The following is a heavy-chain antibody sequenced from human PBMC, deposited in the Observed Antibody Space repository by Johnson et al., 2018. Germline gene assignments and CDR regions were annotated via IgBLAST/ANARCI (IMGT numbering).Heavy chain of an antibody. CDR1: GVTFSSYA. D-gene: IGHD6-13*01. CDR3: ARETDRHGIEAPGCYYYYIEV. J-gene: IGHJ6*03. Sequence: VQLVQSGGGLVQPGGSLRLSCAASGVTFSSYAMSWVRPAPGKGLEWVSAISGSGSTIYYADSVRGRFTISRNNAKNSLYLKMNSLRAEDKAVYYCARETDRHGIEAPGCYYYYIEVWGKGTTVTVSS. V-gene: IGHV3-23*04. CDR2: ISGSGSTI.